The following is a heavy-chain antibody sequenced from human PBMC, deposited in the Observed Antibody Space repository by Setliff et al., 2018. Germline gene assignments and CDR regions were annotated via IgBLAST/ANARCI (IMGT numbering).Heavy chain of an antibody. CDR1: GGSINSGPYY. Sequence: SETLSLTCTVTGGSINSGPYYWTWIRQSAGKGLEWLGQIYSKGSMNYNPFLKSRVTISADSSKSQFFLRLTSVTAADTAIYYCARGDSSGNNYPVLDYWGQGTLVTVSS. CDR3: ARGDSSGNNYPVLDY. D-gene: IGHD5-18*01. CDR2: IYSKGSM. J-gene: IGHJ4*01. V-gene: IGHV4-61*09.